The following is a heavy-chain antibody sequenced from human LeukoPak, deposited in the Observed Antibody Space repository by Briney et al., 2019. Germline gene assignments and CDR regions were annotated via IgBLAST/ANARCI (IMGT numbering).Heavy chain of an antibody. CDR3: ARGSSGRCDAFDI. D-gene: IGHD6-19*01. CDR1: GGSISRSSYY. V-gene: IGHV4-39*01. J-gene: IGHJ3*02. Sequence: KPSETLSLTCTVSGGSISRSSYYWGGIRHPPGKGLEWIGSIYYSGSTYYNPSLKSRVTISVDTSKNQFSLKLSSVTAADTAVYYCARGSSGRCDAFDIWGQGTMVTVSS. CDR2: IYYSGST.